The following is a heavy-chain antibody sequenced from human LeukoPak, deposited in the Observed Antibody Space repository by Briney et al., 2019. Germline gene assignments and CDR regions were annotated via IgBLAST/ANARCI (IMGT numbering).Heavy chain of an antibody. CDR1: GGSFSGYY. J-gene: IGHJ4*02. CDR2: INHSGST. Sequence: PSETLSLTCAVYGGSFSGYYWSWIRQPPGKGLEWIGEINHSGSTNYNPSLKSRVTISVDTSKNQFSLKLSSVTAADTAVYYCERWSNCSSTSCYKSYYFDYWGQGTLVTVSS. V-gene: IGHV4-34*01. D-gene: IGHD2-2*02. CDR3: ERWSNCSSTSCYKSYYFDY.